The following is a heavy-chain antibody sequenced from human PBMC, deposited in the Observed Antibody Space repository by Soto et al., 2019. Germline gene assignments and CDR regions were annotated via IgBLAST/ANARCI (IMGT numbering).Heavy chain of an antibody. Sequence: QVQLVQSGAEVKKPGSSVKVSCKASGGTFSSYAISWVRQAPGQGLEWMGGIIPFFGTANYAQKFQGRVTITADESTSTAYMELSSLRSEDTAVYYCARDPDYCTNGVCYSRLGFDPWGQGTLVTVSS. V-gene: IGHV1-69*01. CDR2: IIPFFGTA. CDR1: GGTFSSYA. CDR3: ARDPDYCTNGVCYSRLGFDP. J-gene: IGHJ5*02. D-gene: IGHD2-8*01.